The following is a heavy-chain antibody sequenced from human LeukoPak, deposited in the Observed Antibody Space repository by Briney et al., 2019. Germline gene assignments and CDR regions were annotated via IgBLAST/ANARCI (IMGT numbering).Heavy chain of an antibody. J-gene: IGHJ4*02. D-gene: IGHD3-22*01. CDR3: AKYFYYDSSAYYYFDY. V-gene: IGHV3-23*01. CDR1: RFTFSSYA. CDR2: ISGSGGST. Sequence: PGGSLRLSCVASRFTFSSYAMNWVRQAPGKGLEWVSVISGSGGSTYYTDSVKGRFTISRDNPKNTLSLQMNSLRAEDTAIYYCAKYFYYDSSAYYYFDYWGQGTLVTVSS.